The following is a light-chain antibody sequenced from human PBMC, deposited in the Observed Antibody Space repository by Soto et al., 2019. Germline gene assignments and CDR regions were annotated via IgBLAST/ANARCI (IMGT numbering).Light chain of an antibody. CDR1: QSFRGL. J-gene: IGKJ5*01. Sequence: EVVLTQSPVTLSLSPVERATLSCRASQSFRGLLAWYQQKPGQAPRLLIYDAYNRATGIPPRFSGSGSGTDFTLTISRLEPEDFAVYYCQQRSNWPPKITFGQGTRLEIK. CDR3: QQRSNWPPKIT. CDR2: DAY. V-gene: IGKV3-11*01.